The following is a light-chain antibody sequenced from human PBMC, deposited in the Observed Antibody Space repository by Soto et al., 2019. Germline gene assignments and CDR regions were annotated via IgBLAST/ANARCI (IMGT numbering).Light chain of an antibody. V-gene: IGKV1-9*01. CDR3: QQVNVYPST. CDR1: QGISSY. Sequence: DSPVARSPCSLCGSVGERDPNTCRASQGISSYLGWYQQKPGKAPNLLIYDASTLHSGVPSRFSGGGSGTDFTLTISSLQPEDFATYYCQQVNVYPSTFGGGTKV. J-gene: IGKJ4*01. CDR2: DAS.